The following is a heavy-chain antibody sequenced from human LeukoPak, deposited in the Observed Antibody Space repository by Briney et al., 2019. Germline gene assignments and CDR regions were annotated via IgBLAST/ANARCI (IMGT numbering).Heavy chain of an antibody. CDR2: ISYDGSNK. V-gene: IGHV3-30-3*01. CDR1: GFTFSNYA. J-gene: IGHJ4*02. Sequence: PGGSLRLSCAPSGFTFSNYAMYWVRQAPGKGLEWVAVISYDGSNKYYADSVKGRFTISRDNSKNTLYLQMNSLRAEDTAVYYCARDLSATYSSSPYMDYWGQGSLVTVSS. CDR3: ARDLSATYSSSPYMDY. D-gene: IGHD6-6*01.